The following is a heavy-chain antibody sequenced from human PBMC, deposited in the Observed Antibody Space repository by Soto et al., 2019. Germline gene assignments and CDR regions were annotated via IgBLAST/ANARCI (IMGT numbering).Heavy chain of an antibody. D-gene: IGHD6-6*01. Sequence: QVQLVESGGGVVQPGRSLRLSCAASGFTFSSYGMHWVRQAPGKGLEWVAVIWYDGSNKYYADSVKGRCTISRDNSKNTLYLQMNSLRAEDTAVCYCARASSSSGDFDYWGQGTLVTVSS. CDR2: IWYDGSNK. V-gene: IGHV3-33*01. J-gene: IGHJ4*02. CDR1: GFTFSSYG. CDR3: ARASSSSGDFDY.